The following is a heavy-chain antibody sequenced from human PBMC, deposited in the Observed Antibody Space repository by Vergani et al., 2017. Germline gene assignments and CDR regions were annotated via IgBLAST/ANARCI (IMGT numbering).Heavy chain of an antibody. V-gene: IGHV3-20*04. J-gene: IGHJ4*02. CDR3: AREAISVFYDYFDY. D-gene: IGHD5/OR15-5a*01. Sequence: EGKRGEEGGGVVRPGGSLRLSCAGNGFIFDNNGMSWVRQVPGKGLEWVSGINWNGDSTGYADSVKGRFTISRDNAKNSLYLQMNSLRAEDAALYYCAREAISVFYDYFDYWCQVTLVTVSS. CDR1: GFIFDNNG. CDR2: INWNGDST.